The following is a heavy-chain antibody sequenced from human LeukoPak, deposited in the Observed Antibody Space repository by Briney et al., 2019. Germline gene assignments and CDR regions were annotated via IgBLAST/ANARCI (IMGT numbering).Heavy chain of an antibody. CDR3: ARVATVTTLDYVDV. V-gene: IGHV3-48*01. CDR1: GFTFSNYS. CDR2: ISSTSSTI. Sequence: GGSLRLSCAASGFTFSNYSMNWVRQAPGKGLEWVSYISSTSSTIYYADSVKGRFTISRDNAKNSLYLQMNTLRADDTAVYYCARVATVTTLDYVDVWGKGTTVTVSS. J-gene: IGHJ6*03. D-gene: IGHD4-17*01.